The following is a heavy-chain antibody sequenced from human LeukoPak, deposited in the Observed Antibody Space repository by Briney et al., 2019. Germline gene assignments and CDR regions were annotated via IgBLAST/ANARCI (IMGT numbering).Heavy chain of an antibody. Sequence: SETLSLTCAVSGYSISSTNYWAWIRQPPGKGLEWIGSIYRSGSSYYNLSLKTRVTMTVNTSQNRFSLKLNSVTAADTAVYYCARGRGGSGNNILFDCWGQGTLVTVSS. D-gene: IGHD3-10*01. J-gene: IGHJ4*02. CDR2: IYRSGSS. V-gene: IGHV4-38-2*01. CDR3: ARGRGGSGNNILFDC. CDR1: GYSISSTNY.